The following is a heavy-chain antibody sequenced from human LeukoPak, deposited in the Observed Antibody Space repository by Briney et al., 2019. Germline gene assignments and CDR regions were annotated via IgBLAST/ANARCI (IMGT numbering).Heavy chain of an antibody. J-gene: IGHJ4*02. CDR2: ISGSGGST. D-gene: IGHD3-22*01. CDR3: ARELQYYDSSGYY. V-gene: IGHV3-23*01. Sequence: GGSLRLSCAASGFTFSSYGMSWVRQAPGKGLEWVSAISGSGGSTYYADSVKGRFTISRDNSKNTLYLQMNSLRAEDTAVYYCARELQYYDSSGYYWGQGTLVTVSS. CDR1: GFTFSSYG.